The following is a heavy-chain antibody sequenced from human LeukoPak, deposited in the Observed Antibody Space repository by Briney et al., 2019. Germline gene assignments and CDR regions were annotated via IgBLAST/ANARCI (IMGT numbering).Heavy chain of an antibody. CDR2: IYPGDSDT. J-gene: IGHJ6*03. V-gene: IGHV5-51*01. CDR3: ARQGIFTGYYNDYYYYYMDV. Sequence: RGESLKISCQGSGYSFTSYWIGWVRQLPGKGLEWMGIIYPGDSDTRYSPSFQGQVTISADKSISTAYLQWSSLKASDTAMYYCARQGIFTGYYNDYYYYYMDVWGKGTTVTVSS. CDR1: GYSFTSYW. D-gene: IGHD3-9*01.